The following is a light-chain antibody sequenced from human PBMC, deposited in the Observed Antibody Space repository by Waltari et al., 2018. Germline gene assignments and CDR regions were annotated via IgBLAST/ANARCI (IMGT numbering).Light chain of an antibody. V-gene: IGKV3-20*01. Sequence: EIVLTHSPGPLSLSPGERATLSCRASQSVSRALAWYQQKPGQAPRLLIYAASTRATGVPDRFSGSGSGTDFSLTISRLDPEDFAVYYCQHYVNLPVTFGQGTKVEI. J-gene: IGKJ1*01. CDR3: QHYVNLPVT. CDR1: QSVSRA. CDR2: AAS.